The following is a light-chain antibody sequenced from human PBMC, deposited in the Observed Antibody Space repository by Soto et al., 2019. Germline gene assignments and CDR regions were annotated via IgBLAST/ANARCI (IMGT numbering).Light chain of an antibody. J-gene: IGKJ2*01. CDR1: QAIASF. Sequence: DIQLTQSPSFLSASVGDRVTITCRASQAIASFLAWYQQKPGEAPKLLISAASTLQSGVPPRFSGSRSGPQYTLTINTLQPEDFATYYCQQLNSYPYTFAQGTKLEIK. CDR2: AAS. V-gene: IGKV1-9*01. CDR3: QQLNSYPYT.